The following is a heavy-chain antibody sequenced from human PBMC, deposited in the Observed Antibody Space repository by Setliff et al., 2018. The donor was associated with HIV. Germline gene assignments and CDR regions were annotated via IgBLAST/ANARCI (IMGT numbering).Heavy chain of an antibody. CDR2: INFGGGT. CDR3: SKILNLYNYMDA. D-gene: IGHD3-9*01. CDR1: DGSRSGIH. Sequence: SETLSLTCAVFDGSRSGIHWSWIRQPPGKGLEWIAEINFGGGTNHNPSLKSRVTISVDTSKSHVSLMLSSVTAADTAVYYCSKILNLYNYMDAWGKGTSVTVSS. V-gene: IGHV4-34*01. J-gene: IGHJ6*03.